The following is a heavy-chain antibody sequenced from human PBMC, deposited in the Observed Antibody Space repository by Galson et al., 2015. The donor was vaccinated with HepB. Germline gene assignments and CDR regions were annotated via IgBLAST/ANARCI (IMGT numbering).Heavy chain of an antibody. CDR2: IFQTGDT. Sequence: TLSLTCAVSGASINRAGYSWSWIRQPPGKGLEWIGNIFQTGDTFSNPSLKGRVTVSQARCTNQISLKLSSVTATDTAVYFCAREVVTGTPNVFDVWGQGAMVTVSS. J-gene: IGHJ3*01. CDR3: AREVVTGTPNVFDV. D-gene: IGHD1-7*01. CDR1: GASINRAGYS. V-gene: IGHV4-30-2*01.